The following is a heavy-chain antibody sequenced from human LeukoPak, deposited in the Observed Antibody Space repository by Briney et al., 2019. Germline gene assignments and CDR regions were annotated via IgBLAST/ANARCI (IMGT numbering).Heavy chain of an antibody. CDR2: INPNSSGT. V-gene: IGHV1-2*02. CDR3: ARASYCSGGSCYKFRYYYYMDV. Sequence: ASVKVSCKASGYTFTGYYMHWVRQAPGQGLEWMGWINPNSSGTNYAQKFQGRVTMTRDTSISTAYMELSRLRSDDTAMYYCARASYCSGGSCYKFRYYYYMDVWGKGTTVTVSS. J-gene: IGHJ6*03. CDR1: GYTFTGYY. D-gene: IGHD2-15*01.